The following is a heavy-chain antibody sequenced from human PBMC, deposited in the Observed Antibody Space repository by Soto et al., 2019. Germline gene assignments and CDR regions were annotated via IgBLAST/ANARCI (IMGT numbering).Heavy chain of an antibody. Sequence: GGSLRLSCAASGFTFSDYWMSWVRQTPGKGLEWVGNIHLDGSEKYYAGFVKGRFTFSRDNVKNSLYLQMNSLKPEDTGVYYCARDDPKGYNYSVASFDYWGQGTPVTVSS. D-gene: IGHD5-18*01. CDR3: ARDDPKGYNYSVASFDY. CDR2: IHLDGSEK. J-gene: IGHJ4*02. V-gene: IGHV3-7*04. CDR1: GFTFSDYW.